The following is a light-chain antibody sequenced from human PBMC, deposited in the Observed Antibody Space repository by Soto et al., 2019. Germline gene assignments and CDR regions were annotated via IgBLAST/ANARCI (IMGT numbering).Light chain of an antibody. J-gene: IGLJ3*02. CDR1: SGSVSTDSF. CDR3: VLYLGNGIWM. Sequence: QAVVTQEPSFSVSPGGTVTLTCGLSSGSVSTDSFPSWFQQTPGQPPRTLMYNTNIRSSGVPDRFSGSMVGNKAALTITGAQADDESDYYCVLYLGNGIWMFGGGTKLTVL. V-gene: IGLV8-61*01. CDR2: NTN.